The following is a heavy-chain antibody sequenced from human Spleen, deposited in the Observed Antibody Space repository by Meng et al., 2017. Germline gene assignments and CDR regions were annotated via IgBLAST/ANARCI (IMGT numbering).Heavy chain of an antibody. J-gene: IGHJ4*02. CDR2: ISAYNGNT. V-gene: IGHV1-18*04. CDR3: TLSYYYDSSGYRFDY. CDR1: GYTFTGYY. D-gene: IGHD3-22*01. Sequence: QVQLVQAGAEGKKPGASVKVSCKASGYTFTGYYIHWVRQAPGQGLEWMGWISAYNGNTNYAQKLQGRVTMTTDTSTSTAYMELRSLRSDDTAVYYCTLSYYYDSSGYRFDYWGQGTLVTVSS.